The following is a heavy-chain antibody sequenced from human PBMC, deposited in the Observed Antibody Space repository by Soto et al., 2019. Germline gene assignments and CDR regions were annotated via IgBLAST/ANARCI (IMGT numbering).Heavy chain of an antibody. CDR3: ARVFYAFDI. CDR2: IYTGGST. J-gene: IGHJ3*02. Sequence: PGGSLRLSCAASGFIVSTNYMTWVRQAPGKGLGCVSVIYTGGSTYSADSVKGRLTISRDNSKNTLYLQMNSLRAEDTAVYYCARVFYAFDIWGQGTMVTVSS. V-gene: IGHV3-53*01. CDR1: GFIVSTNY.